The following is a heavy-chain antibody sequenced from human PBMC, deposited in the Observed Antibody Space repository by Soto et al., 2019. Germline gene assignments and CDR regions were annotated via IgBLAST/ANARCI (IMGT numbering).Heavy chain of an antibody. J-gene: IGHJ4*02. CDR2: VKSKADGGTA. Sequence: EVQLVESGGGLVQPGGSLRLSCAASGFSITNTWMHWVRQAPGKVLEWVGRVKSKADGGTADYAAPVKGRFTVSRDDSKNTQYLQMNSLKMEDTAVYYCNSYPDFWGGHTPLWGQGTLVTVPS. CDR3: NSYPDFWGGHTPL. CDR1: GFSITNTW. V-gene: IGHV3-15*07. D-gene: IGHD3-3*01.